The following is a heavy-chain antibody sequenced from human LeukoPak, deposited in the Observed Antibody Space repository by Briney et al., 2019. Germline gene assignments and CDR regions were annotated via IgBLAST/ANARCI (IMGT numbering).Heavy chain of an antibody. CDR2: IYYSGST. V-gene: IGHV4-59*01. J-gene: IGHJ4*02. CDR1: GGSISSYY. CDR3: ARGGHYYDY. Sequence: SETLSLTCTVSGGSISSYYWSWIRQPPGKGLEWIGYIYYSGSTNYTHSLKSRVTISVDTSKNLFSLQLSPVTAADTAVYYCARGGHYYDYWGQGTLVTVSS.